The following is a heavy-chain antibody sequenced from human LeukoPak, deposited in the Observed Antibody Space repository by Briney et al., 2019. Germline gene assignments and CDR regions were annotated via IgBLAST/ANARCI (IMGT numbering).Heavy chain of an antibody. CDR3: AKGLFDWLSDTDY. Sequence: GGSLRRSCSASGCTISGCALRWVRQAPGKGLEWVSAIRGSGDYSYYADSVKGRFTISRDNSTNKLYLQMNSLTAEHTAISFCAKGLFDWLSDTDYWGQGTLVTVSS. CDR1: GCTISGCA. J-gene: IGHJ4*02. V-gene: IGHV3-23*01. CDR2: IRGSGDYS. D-gene: IGHD3-9*01.